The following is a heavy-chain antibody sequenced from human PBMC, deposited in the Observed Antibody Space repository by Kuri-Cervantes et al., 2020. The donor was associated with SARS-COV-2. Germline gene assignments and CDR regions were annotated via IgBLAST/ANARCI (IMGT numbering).Heavy chain of an antibody. J-gene: IGHJ3*02. D-gene: IGHD6-19*01. Sequence: GGSLRLSCAACGFTFSSYSMNWVRQAPGKGLEWVSSISSSSSYIYYADSVKGRFTISRDNAKNSLYLQMNSLRAEDTAVYYCASSPVAAPFGAFDIWGQGTMVTVSS. CDR2: ISSSSSYI. CDR1: GFTFSSYS. CDR3: ASSPVAAPFGAFDI. V-gene: IGHV3-21*01.